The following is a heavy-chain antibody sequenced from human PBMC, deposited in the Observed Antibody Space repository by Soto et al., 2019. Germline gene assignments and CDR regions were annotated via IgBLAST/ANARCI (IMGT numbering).Heavy chain of an antibody. CDR2: IIPIFGTA. Sequence: QVQLVQSGAEVKKPGSSVKVSYKASGGTFSSYAISWVRQAPGQGLEWMGGIIPIFGTANYAQKFQGRVTITADESTSTAYMELSSLRSEDTAVYYCAGPPELTRSYSYYGMDVWGEGTTVTVSS. CDR3: AGPPELTRSYSYYGMDV. D-gene: IGHD1-7*01. CDR1: GGTFSSYA. J-gene: IGHJ6*04. V-gene: IGHV1-69*12.